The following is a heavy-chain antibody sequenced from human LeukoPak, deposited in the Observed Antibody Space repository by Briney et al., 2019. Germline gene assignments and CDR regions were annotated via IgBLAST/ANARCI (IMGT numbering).Heavy chain of an antibody. V-gene: IGHV4-61*05. CDR1: GGSISSSSYY. J-gene: IGHJ4*02. Sequence: SETLSLTCTVSGGSISSSSYYWGWIRQPPGKGLEWIGYIYYSGSTDYNPSLKSRVTISVDTSKNQFSLKLSSVTAADTAVYYCARVYSSSWGYSDYWGQGTLVTVSS. CDR2: IYYSGST. CDR3: ARVYSSSWGYSDY. D-gene: IGHD6-13*01.